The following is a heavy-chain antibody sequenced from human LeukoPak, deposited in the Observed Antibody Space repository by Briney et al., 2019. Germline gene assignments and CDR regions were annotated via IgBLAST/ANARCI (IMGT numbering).Heavy chain of an antibody. V-gene: IGHV3-23*01. J-gene: IGHJ5*02. CDR2: ISGSGGST. Sequence: PGGSLRLSCAASGFTFSTYAMTWLRQAPGKGLEWVSAISGSGGSTYYADSVKGRFTISRDNSKNTLYLQMNSLRAEDTAVYYCAIGGVFDPWGQGTLVTVSS. CDR3: AIGGVFDP. CDR1: GFTFSTYA. D-gene: IGHD3-10*01.